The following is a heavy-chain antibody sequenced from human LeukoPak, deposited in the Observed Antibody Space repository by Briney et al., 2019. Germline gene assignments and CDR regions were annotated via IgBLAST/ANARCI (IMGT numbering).Heavy chain of an antibody. D-gene: IGHD2-2*01. CDR2: INAGNGNT. CDR1: GYTFTSYA. V-gene: IGHV1-3*01. J-gene: IGHJ4*02. CDR3: ARAKTDIVVVPADY. Sequence: GASVKVSCKAFGYTFTSYAMHWVRQAPGQRLEWMGWINAGNGNTKYSQKFQGRVTMTTDTSTSTAYMELRSLRSDDTAVYYCARAKTDIVVVPADYWGQGTLVTVSS.